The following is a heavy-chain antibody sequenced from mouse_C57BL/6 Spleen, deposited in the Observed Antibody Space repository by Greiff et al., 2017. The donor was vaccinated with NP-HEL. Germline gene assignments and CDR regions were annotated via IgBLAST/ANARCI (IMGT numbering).Heavy chain of an antibody. CDR2: INPNNGGT. V-gene: IGHV1-26*01. Sequence: EVQLQQSGPELVKPGASVKISCKASGYTFTDYYMNWVKQSHGKSLEWIGDINPNNGGTSYNQKFKGKATLTVDKSSSTAYMELRSLTSEDSAVYYCAGGVTTVVAPYYAMDYWGQGTSVTVSS. D-gene: IGHD1-1*01. CDR1: GYTFTDYY. J-gene: IGHJ4*01. CDR3: AGGVTTVVAPYYAMDY.